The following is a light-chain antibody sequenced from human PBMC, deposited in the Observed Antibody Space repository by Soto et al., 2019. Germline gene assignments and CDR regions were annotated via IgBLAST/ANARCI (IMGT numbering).Light chain of an antibody. V-gene: IGKV3-15*01. J-gene: IGKJ1*01. CDR3: QQYNHWRT. Sequence: EIVMTQSPATLSLSPGERATLSCRASQSVSSNLAWYQQKPGPAPRLLIYYASTRATGIPARISGSGSGTEFPLTSNRVQYEYVAVYYCQQYNHWRTFGQGTKVEIK. CDR1: QSVSSN. CDR2: YAS.